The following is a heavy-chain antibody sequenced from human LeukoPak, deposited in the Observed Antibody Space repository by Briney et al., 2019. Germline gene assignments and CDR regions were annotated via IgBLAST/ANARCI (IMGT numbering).Heavy chain of an antibody. V-gene: IGHV4-59*01. CDR2: IYYSGST. J-gene: IGHJ2*01. CDR1: GGSLGSYY. CDR3: ATLDL. Sequence: SETLSLTCTVSGGSLGSYYWSWIRQPPGKGLEWIGYIYYSGSTNYNPSLKSRVTISVDTSKNQFSLKLSSVTAADTAVYYCATLDLWGRGTLVTVSS.